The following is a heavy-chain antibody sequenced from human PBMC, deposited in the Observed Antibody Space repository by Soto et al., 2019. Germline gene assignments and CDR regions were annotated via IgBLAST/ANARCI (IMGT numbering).Heavy chain of an antibody. CDR3: ARDHYVYDILTGYGYYYGMDV. J-gene: IGHJ6*02. D-gene: IGHD3-9*01. V-gene: IGHV4-30-4*01. CDR1: GGSISSGDYY. Sequence: ASETLSLTCTVSGGSISSGDYYWSWIRQPPGKGLEWIGYIYYSGSTYYNPSLKSRVTISVDTSKNQFSLKLSSVTAADTAVYYCARDHYVYDILTGYGYYYGMDVWGQGTTVTSP. CDR2: IYYSGST.